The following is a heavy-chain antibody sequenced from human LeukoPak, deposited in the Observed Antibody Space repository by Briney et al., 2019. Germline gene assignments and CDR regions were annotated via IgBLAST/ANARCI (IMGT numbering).Heavy chain of an antibody. V-gene: IGHV3-11*01. CDR1: GFTFTDYY. D-gene: IGHD1-26*01. CDR2: ITNSGTTI. J-gene: IGHJ6*03. CDR3: AKNRGAGSHYYYHMNV. Sequence: GGSLRLSCAASGFTFTDYYMSWIRQAPGKGLEWVSYITNSGTTIYYADSVKGRFTISRDNSKNTLYLQLNSLRVEDTAVYYCAKNRGAGSHYYYHMNVWGKGTTVTVSS.